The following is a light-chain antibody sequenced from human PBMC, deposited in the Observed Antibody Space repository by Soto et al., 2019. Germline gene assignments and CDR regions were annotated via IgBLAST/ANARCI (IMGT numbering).Light chain of an antibody. CDR1: QSINSD. J-gene: IGKJ4*01. CDR2: GAS. Sequence: EIVMTQSPATLSVSPGERATLSCRASQSINSDLAWYLQNPGQAPRLLIYGASPRATGIPDRLSGSGSVTEFTLTISSLQHKDFAGYCCQQYNYWLGLSFGGGTKVEIE. CDR3: QQYNYWLGLS. V-gene: IGKV3-15*01.